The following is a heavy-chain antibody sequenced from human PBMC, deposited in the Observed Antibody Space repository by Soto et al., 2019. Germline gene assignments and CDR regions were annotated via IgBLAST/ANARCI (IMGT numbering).Heavy chain of an antibody. CDR3: VREGSPPRLVTYDY. D-gene: IGHD3-9*01. Sequence: GGSLRLSCAASGFTFSSYWMSWVRQAPGKGLEWVANIKQDGSEKYYVDSVKGRFTISRDNAKNSLYLQMNSLRAEDTAVYYCVREGSPPRLVTYDYWGQGTLVTVSS. V-gene: IGHV3-7*01. CDR2: IKQDGSEK. J-gene: IGHJ4*02. CDR1: GFTFSSYW.